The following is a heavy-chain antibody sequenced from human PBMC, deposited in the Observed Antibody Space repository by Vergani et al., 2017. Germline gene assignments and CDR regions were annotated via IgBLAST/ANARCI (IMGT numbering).Heavy chain of an antibody. V-gene: IGHV4-59*01. J-gene: IGHJ5*02. D-gene: IGHD2-2*01. Sequence: QVQLQESGPGLVKPSETLSLTCTVSGGSISSYYWSWIRQPPGKGLEWIGYIYYSGSTNYNPSLKSRVTISVDTSKNQFSLKLSSVTAADTAVYYCAGGFCSSTSCSWFDPWGQGTLVTVSS. CDR2: IYYSGST. CDR3: AGGFCSSTSCSWFDP. CDR1: GGSISSYY.